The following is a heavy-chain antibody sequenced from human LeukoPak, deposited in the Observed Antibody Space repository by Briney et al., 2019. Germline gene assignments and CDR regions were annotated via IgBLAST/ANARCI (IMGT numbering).Heavy chain of an antibody. Sequence: SETLSLTCAVYGGSFSGYYWSWIRQPPGKGLEWIGEINHSGSTNYNPSLKSRVTISVDTSKNQFSLKLSSVTAADTAVYYCARGGQARYYYGSGRTERGYFDYWGQGTLVTVSS. D-gene: IGHD3-10*01. CDR2: INHSGST. CDR1: GGSFSGYY. CDR3: ARGGQARYYYGSGRTERGYFDY. J-gene: IGHJ4*02. V-gene: IGHV4-34*01.